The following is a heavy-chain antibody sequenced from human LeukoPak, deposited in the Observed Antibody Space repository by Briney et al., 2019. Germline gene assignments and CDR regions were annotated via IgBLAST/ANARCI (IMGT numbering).Heavy chain of an antibody. V-gene: IGHV4-59*08. CDR1: GGSISSYY. D-gene: IGHD3-9*01. CDR2: IYYSGST. J-gene: IGHJ3*02. Sequence: SETLSLTCTVSGGSISSYYWSWIRQPPGKGLEWIGYIYYSGSTNYNPSLKSRVTISVDTSKNHFSLKLSSVTAADTAVYYCARLSPYDILTGYAFDIWGQGTMVTVSS. CDR3: ARLSPYDILTGYAFDI.